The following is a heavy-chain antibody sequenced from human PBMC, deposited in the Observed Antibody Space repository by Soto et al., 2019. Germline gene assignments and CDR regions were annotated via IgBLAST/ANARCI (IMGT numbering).Heavy chain of an antibody. CDR2: MNPKSGYT. CDR1: GYTFTRYD. Sequence: QVPLVQSGAEVKKPGASVKVSCKTSGYTFTRYDINWVRQATGQGLEWMGWMNPKSGYTGSAQRFQGRITMTRDTSISTAYMELSSLRSEDTAMYYCARTDGDLDYWGQGTLVTVSS. V-gene: IGHV1-8*01. D-gene: IGHD4-17*01. CDR3: ARTDGDLDY. J-gene: IGHJ4*01.